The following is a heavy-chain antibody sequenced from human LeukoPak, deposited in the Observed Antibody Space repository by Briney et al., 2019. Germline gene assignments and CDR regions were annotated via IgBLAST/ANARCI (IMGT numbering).Heavy chain of an antibody. CDR1: GGSFSGYY. Sequence: SETLSLTCAVYGGSFSGYYWSWIRQPPGKGLEWIGEINHSGSTNYNPSPKSRVTISVDTSKNQFSLKLSSVTAADTAVYYCARDRFPPLRSGSYQYYYYYYGMDVWGQGTTVTVSS. V-gene: IGHV4-34*01. CDR3: ARDRFPPLRSGSYQYYYYYYGMDV. J-gene: IGHJ6*02. D-gene: IGHD3-10*02. CDR2: INHSGST.